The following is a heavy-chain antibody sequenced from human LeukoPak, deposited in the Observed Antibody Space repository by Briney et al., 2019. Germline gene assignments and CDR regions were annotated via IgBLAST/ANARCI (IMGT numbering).Heavy chain of an antibody. D-gene: IGHD3-16*02. Sequence: PSETLSLTCTVSGVSMSNYYWSWIRQPPGKGLEWIGEINHSGSTNYNPSLKSRVTISVDTSKNQFSLKLSSVTAADTAVYYCARATWGSYRYPPHFDYWGQGTLVTVSS. CDR3: ARATWGSYRYPPHFDY. CDR1: GVSMSNYY. V-gene: IGHV4-34*01. J-gene: IGHJ4*02. CDR2: INHSGST.